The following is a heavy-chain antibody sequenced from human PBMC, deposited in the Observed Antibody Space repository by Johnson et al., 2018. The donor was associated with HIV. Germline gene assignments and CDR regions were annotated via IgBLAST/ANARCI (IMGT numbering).Heavy chain of an antibody. CDR3: ARDTYYYDTRGYLTRPRAFDV. D-gene: IGHD3-22*01. J-gene: IGHJ3*01. CDR2: LWSDGSNK. V-gene: IGHV3-33*01. Sequence: QVQLVECGGGVVQPGRSLRLSCAASGFTFSSYCMHWVRQAPGKGLEWVAVLWSDGSNKYYADSVQGRFTISRDNAKKFLYLQMNSLRAGDTALYYCARDTYYYDTRGYLTRPRAFDVWGQGTMVTVSS. CDR1: GFTFSSYC.